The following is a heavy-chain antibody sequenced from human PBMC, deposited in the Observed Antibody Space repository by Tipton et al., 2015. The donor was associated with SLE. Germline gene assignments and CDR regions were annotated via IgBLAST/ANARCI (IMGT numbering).Heavy chain of an antibody. J-gene: IGHJ4*02. Sequence: SLRLSCAASGFSFSSYWMHWVRQAPGKGLLWVSRINSDGSSKGYADSVKGRFTISRDNAKNTLYLQMNSLRAEDTAVYYCARAGPLLWVPYFAYWGQGALVTVSS. V-gene: IGHV3-74*01. CDR2: INSDGSSK. CDR1: GFSFSSYW. D-gene: IGHD3-10*01. CDR3: ARAGPLLWVPYFAY.